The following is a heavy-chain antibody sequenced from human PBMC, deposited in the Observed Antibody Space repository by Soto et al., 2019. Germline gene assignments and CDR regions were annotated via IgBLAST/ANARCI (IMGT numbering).Heavy chain of an antibody. D-gene: IGHD2-8*02. Sequence: EVQLVESGGGLVQPGGSLRLSCAASGFTFSAYDMHWVRQATGKGLEWVSAIGTQHDTYYPDSVKGRFTISRENAKNFLYLQMDSRGAGDTAVYYCARQASYWHGGGGWFDPWGQGTLVTVSS. V-gene: IGHV3-13*01. CDR1: GFTFSAYD. J-gene: IGHJ5*02. CDR2: IGTQHDT. CDR3: ARQASYWHGGGGWFDP.